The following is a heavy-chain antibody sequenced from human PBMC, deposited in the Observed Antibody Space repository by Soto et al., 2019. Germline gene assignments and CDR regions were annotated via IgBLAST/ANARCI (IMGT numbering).Heavy chain of an antibody. CDR3: ARRYGGNFDY. CDR2: IYYSGST. Sequence: ETLSLTCTVSGGSISSYYWSWVRQPPGKGLEWIGYIYYSGSTNYNPSLKSRVTISVDTSKNQFSLKLSSVTAADTAVYYCARRYGGNFDYWGQGTLVTVSS. V-gene: IGHV4-59*01. D-gene: IGHD3-16*01. J-gene: IGHJ4*02. CDR1: GGSISSYY.